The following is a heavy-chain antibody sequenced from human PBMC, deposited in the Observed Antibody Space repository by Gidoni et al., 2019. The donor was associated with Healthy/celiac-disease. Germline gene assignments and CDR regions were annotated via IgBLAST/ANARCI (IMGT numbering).Heavy chain of an antibody. CDR3: AREGVDGWYTYGMDV. D-gene: IGHD6-19*01. CDR2: INPNSGGT. Sequence: QVQLVQSGAGVKKPGASVKVSCKASGYPFTGYYMHWVRQAPGQGLEWMGWINPNSGGTNYAQKFQGWVTMTRDTSISTAYMELSRLRSDDTAVYYCAREGVDGWYTYGMDVWGQGTTVTVSS. J-gene: IGHJ6*02. CDR1: GYPFTGYY. V-gene: IGHV1-2*04.